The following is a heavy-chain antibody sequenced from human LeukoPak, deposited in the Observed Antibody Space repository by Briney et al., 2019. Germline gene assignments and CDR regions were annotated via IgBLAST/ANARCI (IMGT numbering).Heavy chain of an antibody. V-gene: IGHV3-9*03. D-gene: IGHD1-26*01. Sequence: GRSLRLSCAASGFTFDDYAMHWVRQAPGKGLEWVSGISWNSGSIGYADSVKGRFTISRDNAKNSLYLQMNSLRAEDMALYYCAKQTNSGSFDYWGQGTLATVSS. CDR2: ISWNSGSI. J-gene: IGHJ4*02. CDR1: GFTFDDYA. CDR3: AKQTNSGSFDY.